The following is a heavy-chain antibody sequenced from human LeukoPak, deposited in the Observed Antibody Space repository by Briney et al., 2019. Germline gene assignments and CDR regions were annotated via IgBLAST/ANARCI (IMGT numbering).Heavy chain of an antibody. CDR1: GFTFSSYA. J-gene: IGHJ6*03. CDR2: IPRNGGST. Sequence: GGSLRLSCAASGFTFSSYAMSWVRQAPGKGLEWVSSIPRNGGSTYYADSVKGRFTISRDNSKNTLYVQMNSLRVDDTAVYYCAKAPRFGDHAAEYFYDYMDVWGKGTTVTVSS. CDR3: AKAPRFGDHAAEYFYDYMDV. D-gene: IGHD3-16*01. V-gene: IGHV3-23*01.